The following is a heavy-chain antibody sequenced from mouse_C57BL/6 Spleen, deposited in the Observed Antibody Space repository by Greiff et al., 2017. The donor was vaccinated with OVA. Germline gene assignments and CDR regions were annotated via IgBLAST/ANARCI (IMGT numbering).Heavy chain of an antibody. CDR3: ARGEGLYAMDY. D-gene: IGHD3-3*01. Sequence: QVQLKESGAELVKPGASVKISCKASGYAFSSYWMNWVKQRPGKGLEWIGQIYPGAGDTKYNGKFKGKATLTADKSSITAYLQLSSLTSDDSAVYFCARGEGLYAMDYWGQGTSVTVSS. CDR1: GYAFSSYW. J-gene: IGHJ4*01. CDR2: IYPGAGDT. V-gene: IGHV1-80*01.